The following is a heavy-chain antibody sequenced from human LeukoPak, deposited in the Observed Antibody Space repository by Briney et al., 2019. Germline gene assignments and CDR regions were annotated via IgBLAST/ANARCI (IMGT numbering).Heavy chain of an antibody. D-gene: IGHD3-22*01. J-gene: IGHJ3*02. CDR1: GGSISSSGYF. V-gene: IGHV4-39*07. Sequence: SETLSLTCTVSGGSISSSGYFWGWIRQPPGKGLEWIGSIDYSGGTYYIPSLKGRITISPDTSKNHFSLELNSVTAADTAVYYCARDRDYYDSSGYDGDDAFDIWGQGTMVTVSS. CDR3: ARDRDYYDSSGYDGDDAFDI. CDR2: IDYSGGT.